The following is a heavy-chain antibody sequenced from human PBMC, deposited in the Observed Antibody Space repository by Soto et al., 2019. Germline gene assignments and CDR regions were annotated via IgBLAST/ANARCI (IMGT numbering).Heavy chain of an antibody. J-gene: IGHJ4*02. CDR3: ARDRDGFDSNGYYLDY. CDR1: GGTFSRYS. V-gene: IGHV1-69*08. CDR2: IIPMLGIA. Sequence: QVQLVQSGAEVKKPGSSVKVSCKGSGGTFSRYSISWVRQAPGQGLEWMGRIIPMLGIAKYAQKFQGRVTITADRSTSTAYMEVSSLRSEDTAVFYCARDRDGFDSNGYYLDYWGQGPLLTVTS. D-gene: IGHD3-22*01.